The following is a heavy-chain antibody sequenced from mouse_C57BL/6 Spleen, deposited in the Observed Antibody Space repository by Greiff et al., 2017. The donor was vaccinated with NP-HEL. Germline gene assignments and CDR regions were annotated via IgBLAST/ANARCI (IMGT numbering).Heavy chain of an antibody. J-gene: IGHJ4*01. V-gene: IGHV1-22*01. CDR3: AFYYYGSSYGGYAMDY. CDR2: INPNNGGT. Sequence: VQLKQSGPELVKPGASVKMSCKASGYTFTDYNMHWVKQSHGKSLEWIGYINPNNGGTSYNQKVKGKATLTVNKSSSTAYMELRSLTSADSAVYYCAFYYYGSSYGGYAMDYWGQGTSVTVSS. D-gene: IGHD1-1*01. CDR1: GYTFTDYN.